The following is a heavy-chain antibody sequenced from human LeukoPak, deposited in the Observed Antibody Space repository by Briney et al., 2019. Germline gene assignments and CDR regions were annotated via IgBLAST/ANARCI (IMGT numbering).Heavy chain of an antibody. CDR3: ARRLWGTMIVGDAFDI. D-gene: IGHD3-22*01. J-gene: IGHJ3*02. CDR2: ISSNGGST. Sequence: PGGSLRLSCAASGFTFSSYAMHWVRQAPGKGLEYVSAISSNGGSTYYANSVKGRFTISRDNSKNTLYLQMGSLRAEDMAVYYCARRLWGTMIVGDAFDIWGQGTMVTVSS. V-gene: IGHV3-64*01. CDR1: GFTFSSYA.